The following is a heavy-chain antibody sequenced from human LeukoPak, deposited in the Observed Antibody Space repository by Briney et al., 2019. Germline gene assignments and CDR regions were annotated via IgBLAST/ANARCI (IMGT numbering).Heavy chain of an antibody. CDR2: ISTDGTNK. V-gene: IGHV3-30*03. Sequence: GGSLRLSCAASGFTFSNYGLHWVRQAPGKGLEWVALISTDGTNKNYADSVKGRFTISRDNAENSLYLQMNSLRAEDTAVYYCSGSYSGYCFDYWGQGTLVTVSS. D-gene: IGHD3-10*01. CDR3: SGSYSGYCFDY. J-gene: IGHJ4*02. CDR1: GFTFSNYG.